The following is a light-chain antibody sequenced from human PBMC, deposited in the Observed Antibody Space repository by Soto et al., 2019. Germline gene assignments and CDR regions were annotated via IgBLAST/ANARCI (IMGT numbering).Light chain of an antibody. CDR3: QQYKRFWT. V-gene: IGKV1-5*03. CDR2: RTS. CDR1: QSIDIW. Sequence: DIQMTQSPSTLSASVGDRVMITCRASQSIDIWLAWYQHKPGKAPKVVVYRTSSRESGVPSRFSGSGSGTEFTLTISSLQPDDIGTYYCQQYKRFWTFGQGTKVEI. J-gene: IGKJ1*01.